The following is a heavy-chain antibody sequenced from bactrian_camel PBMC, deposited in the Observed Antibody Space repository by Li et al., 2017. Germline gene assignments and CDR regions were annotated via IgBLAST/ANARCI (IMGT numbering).Heavy chain of an antibody. CDR1: GFTFRDYD. V-gene: IGHV3S40*01. Sequence: VQLVESGGGSVQAGESLLLSCAASGFTFRDYDMNWVRQAPGKEREGVAAIYSRGGSAYYADSVKGRFTISRDNAKNTVYLQMNSLKPEDTAVYYCVRDRAYYSEMRADFGYWGQGTQVTVS. CDR2: IYSRGGSA. CDR3: VRDRAYYSEMRADFGY. D-gene: IGHD4*01. J-gene: IGHJ6*01.